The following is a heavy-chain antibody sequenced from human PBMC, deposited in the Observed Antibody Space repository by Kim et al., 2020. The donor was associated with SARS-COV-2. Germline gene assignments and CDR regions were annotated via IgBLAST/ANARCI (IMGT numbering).Heavy chain of an antibody. V-gene: IGHV3-23*01. CDR2: ISGSGGST. Sequence: GGSLRLSCAASGFTFSSYAMSWVRQAPGKGLEWVSAISGSGGSTYYADSVKGRFTISRDNSKNTLYLQMNSLRAEDTAVYYCAKYVAGRDYYYYGMDVWGQRTTVTVS. J-gene: IGHJ6*02. CDR3: AKYVAGRDYYYYGMDV. D-gene: IGHD6-19*01. CDR1: GFTFSSYA.